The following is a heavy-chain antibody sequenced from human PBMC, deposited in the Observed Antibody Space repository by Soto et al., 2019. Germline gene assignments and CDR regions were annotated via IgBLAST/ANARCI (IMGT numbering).Heavy chain of an antibody. J-gene: IGHJ6*02. D-gene: IGHD3-9*01. CDR2: IIPIFGTA. CDR3: ASAPPGDYDILSGYRYYYYYGTDV. Sequence: SVKVSCKASGGTFSSYAISWVRQAPGQGLEWMGGIIPIFGTANYAQKFQGRVTITADESTSTAYMELSSLRSEDTAVYYCASAPPGDYDILSGYRYYYYYGTDVWGQGTTVTVS. CDR1: GGTFSSYA. V-gene: IGHV1-69*13.